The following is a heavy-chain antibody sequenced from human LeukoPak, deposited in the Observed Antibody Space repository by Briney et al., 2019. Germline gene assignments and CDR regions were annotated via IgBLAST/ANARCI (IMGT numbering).Heavy chain of an antibody. D-gene: IGHD6-19*01. J-gene: IGHJ4*02. V-gene: IGHV3-74*01. CDR2: INSDGSTT. CDR1: GFTFSSYW. Sequence: PGGSLRPSCAASGFTFSSYWMHWVRQAPGKGLVWVSRINSDGSTTNYADSVKGRFTISRDNAKNTLYLQMNSLRADDTAVYYCARSRWLDAFDYWGQGTLVTVSS. CDR3: ARSRWLDAFDY.